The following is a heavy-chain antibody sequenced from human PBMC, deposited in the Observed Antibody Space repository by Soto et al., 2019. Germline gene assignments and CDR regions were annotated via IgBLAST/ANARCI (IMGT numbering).Heavy chain of an antibody. V-gene: IGHV5-51*01. Sequence: LGESLKISCKASGYSFTSYWIGWVGQMPGKGLEWMGIIYPGDSDTRYSPSFQGQVTISADKSISTAYLQWSSLKASDTAMYYCASWGDSSSWYYFDYWGQGTLVTVSS. CDR1: GYSFTSYW. D-gene: IGHD6-13*01. J-gene: IGHJ4*02. CDR2: IYPGDSDT. CDR3: ASWGDSSSWYYFDY.